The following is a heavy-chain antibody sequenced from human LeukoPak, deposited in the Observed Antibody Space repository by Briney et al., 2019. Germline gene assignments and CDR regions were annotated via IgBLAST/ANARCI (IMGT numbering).Heavy chain of an antibody. J-gene: IGHJ5*02. CDR1: GYRFTSYW. V-gene: IGHV5-51*01. CDR3: ARLAGNNWLDP. CDR2: IYSGDSDT. Sequence: GESLKISCKGSGYRFTSYWIGWVRQMPGKGLELMGIIYSGDSDTKYSPSLQGQVTMSVDKSINTAYLQWSSLKASDSAIYYCARLAGNNWLDPWGQGNLVTVSS.